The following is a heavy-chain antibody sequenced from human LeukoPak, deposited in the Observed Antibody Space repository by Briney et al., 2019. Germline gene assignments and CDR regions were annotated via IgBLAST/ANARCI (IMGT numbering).Heavy chain of an antibody. D-gene: IGHD3-16*02. CDR3: ASPTTDYDYVWGSYRVDAFDI. J-gene: IGHJ3*02. CDR1: VGTLSNYA. CDR2: IIPIFGTA. V-gene: IGHV1-69*01. Sequence: ASVNVSRQASVGTLSNYAISWVRQAPGQGREWVGGIIPIFGTANYPQKFQGRVTSTQDESTSTAYMELSSMRSEDTAVYYCASPTTDYDYVWGSYRVDAFDIWGQGTMVTVSS.